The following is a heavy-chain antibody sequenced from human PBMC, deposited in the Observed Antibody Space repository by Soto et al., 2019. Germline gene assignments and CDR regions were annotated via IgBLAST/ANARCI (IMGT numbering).Heavy chain of an antibody. CDR3: ARTPFYYYGLGSHLYYFDY. CDR2: VYYSGST. J-gene: IGHJ4*02. Sequence: QVQLQESGPGLVKPSETLSLTCSVSSGSISSYYWSWIRQPPGKGLEWSGYVYYSGSTNYNPSLKSRVTISVDTSKNQFSLKLSSVTAADTAVYYCARTPFYYYGLGSHLYYFDYWDQGTLVTVSS. V-gene: IGHV4-59*01. D-gene: IGHD3-10*01. CDR1: SGSISSYY.